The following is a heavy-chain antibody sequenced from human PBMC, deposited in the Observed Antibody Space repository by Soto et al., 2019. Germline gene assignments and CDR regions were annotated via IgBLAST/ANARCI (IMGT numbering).Heavy chain of an antibody. J-gene: IGHJ3*02. Sequence: EVQLVESGGGLVQPGRSLRLSCAASGFTFDDYAMHWVRQAPEKGLEWVSGISWNSGSIGSADSVKGRFTISRDNAKNSLYLQMNSLRAEDTALYYCAKDRGYSGYHLFLHAFDIWGQGTMVTVSS. D-gene: IGHD5-12*01. CDR3: AKDRGYSGYHLFLHAFDI. CDR1: GFTFDDYA. CDR2: ISWNSGSI. V-gene: IGHV3-9*01.